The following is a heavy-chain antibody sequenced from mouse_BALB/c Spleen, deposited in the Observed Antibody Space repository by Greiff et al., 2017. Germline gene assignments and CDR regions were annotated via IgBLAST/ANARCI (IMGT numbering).Heavy chain of an antibody. CDR3: ARGLTTRNFFAY. CDR2: ISSGGST. Sequence: KLVESGGGLVKPGGSLKLSCAASGFTFSSYAMSWVRQTPEKRLEWVASISSGGSTYYPDSVKGRFTISRDNARNILYLQMSSLRSEDTAMYYCARGLTTRNFFAYWGQGTLVTVSA. D-gene: IGHD1-1*01. J-gene: IGHJ3*01. CDR1: GFTFSSYA. V-gene: IGHV5-6-5*01.